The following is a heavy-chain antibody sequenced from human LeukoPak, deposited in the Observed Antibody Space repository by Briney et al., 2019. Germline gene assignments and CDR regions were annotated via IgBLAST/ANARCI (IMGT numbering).Heavy chain of an antibody. CDR1: GYIFTSYD. V-gene: IGHV1-8*01. Sequence: ASVKVSCKASGYIFTSYDINWVRQATGQGLEWMGWMNPNSGNTGYAQKFQGRVTMTRNTSISTAYMELSSLRSEDTALFYCVTGYCSGGSCRYLEHWGQGTLVTASS. CDR2: MNPNSGNT. D-gene: IGHD2-15*01. J-gene: IGHJ1*01. CDR3: VTGYCSGGSCRYLEH.